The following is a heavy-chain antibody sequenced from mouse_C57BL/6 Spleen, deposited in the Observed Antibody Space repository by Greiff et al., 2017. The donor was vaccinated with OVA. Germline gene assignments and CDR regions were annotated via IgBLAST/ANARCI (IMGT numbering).Heavy chain of an antibody. V-gene: IGHV3-6*01. D-gene: IGHD2-14*01. CDR3: ASEDYRAWFAY. J-gene: IGHJ3*01. CDR2: ISYDGSN. CDR1: GYSITSGYY. Sequence: EVQLQESGPGLVKPSQSLSLTCSVTGYSITSGYYWNWIRQFPGNKLEWMGYISYDGSNNYNPSLKNRISITRDTSKNQFFLKLNSVTTEDTATYYCASEDYRAWFAYWGQGTLVTVSA.